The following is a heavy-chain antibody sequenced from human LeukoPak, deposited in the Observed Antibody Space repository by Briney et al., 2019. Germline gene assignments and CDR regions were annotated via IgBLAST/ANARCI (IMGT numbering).Heavy chain of an antibody. CDR3: ARGEYYYDSSGYLDY. CDR2: ISYDGSNK. J-gene: IGHJ4*02. V-gene: IGHV3-30*01. D-gene: IGHD3-22*01. Sequence: WGSLRLSCAASGCTFSSYAMHWVHQAPGKGLEGVAVISYDGSNKYYADSVKGRFIISRDNSKNTLYVQMNSLRAEDTAVYYCARGEYYYDSSGYLDYWGQGTLVTVSS. CDR1: GCTFSSYA.